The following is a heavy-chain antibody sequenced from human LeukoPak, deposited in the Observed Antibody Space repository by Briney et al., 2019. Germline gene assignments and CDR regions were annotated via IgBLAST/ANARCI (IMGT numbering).Heavy chain of an antibody. CDR2: IYVSGTT. J-gene: IGHJ4*02. CDR3: AKFYNSDWYSTFDY. Sequence: GGSLRLSCAASGFTVRDSYMSWVRQAPGKRLEWLAFIYVSGTTFYAASVKGRFTISRDNSKNTLYLQMNSLRAEDTAVYYCAKFYNSDWYSTFDYWGQGTLVTVSS. V-gene: IGHV3-53*01. D-gene: IGHD6-19*01. CDR1: GFTVRDSY.